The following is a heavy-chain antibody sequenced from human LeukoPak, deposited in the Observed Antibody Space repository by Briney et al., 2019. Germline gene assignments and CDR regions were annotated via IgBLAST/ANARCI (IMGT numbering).Heavy chain of an antibody. J-gene: IGHJ4*02. CDR1: TFTFSIYG. V-gene: IGHV3-23*01. CDR2: ISGSGGNT. Sequence: GGSLRLSCAASTFTFSIYGMSWVRQAPGKGLEWVSGISGSGGNTYYAESVRGRFTISRDNSKNTLYLQMNSLRAEDTAVYYCAALEYCSGGSCSSGSFDYWSQGTLVTVSS. CDR3: AALEYCSGGSCSSGSFDY. D-gene: IGHD2-15*01.